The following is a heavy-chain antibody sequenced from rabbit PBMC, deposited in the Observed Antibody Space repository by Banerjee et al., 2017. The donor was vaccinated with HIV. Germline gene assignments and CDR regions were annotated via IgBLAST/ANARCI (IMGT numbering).Heavy chain of an antibody. CDR2: IDAGDGST. Sequence: QSLEESGGDLVKPGASLTLTCTASGLDFSINYWICWVRQAPGKGLEWIACIDAGDGSTYYANWAKGRFTISKASSTTVTLQMTSLTAADTATYFCAREGGGSGYAFNLWGPGTLVTVS. CDR1: GLDFSINYW. CDR3: AREGGGSGYAFNL. D-gene: IGHD1-1*01. J-gene: IGHJ4*01. V-gene: IGHV1S40*01.